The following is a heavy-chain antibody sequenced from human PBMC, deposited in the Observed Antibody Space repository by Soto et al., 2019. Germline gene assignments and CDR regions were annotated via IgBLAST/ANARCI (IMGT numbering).Heavy chain of an antibody. Sequence: PGGSLRLSCAASGFTVSSNYMSWVRQAPGKGLEWVSVIYSGGSTYYADSVKGRFTISRDNSKNTLYLQMNSLRAEDTAVYYCARAPLGYCSGGSCPDPLRYYYGMDVWGQGTTVTVSS. CDR3: ARAPLGYCSGGSCPDPLRYYYGMDV. V-gene: IGHV3-53*01. J-gene: IGHJ6*02. CDR1: GFTVSSNY. D-gene: IGHD2-15*01. CDR2: IYSGGST.